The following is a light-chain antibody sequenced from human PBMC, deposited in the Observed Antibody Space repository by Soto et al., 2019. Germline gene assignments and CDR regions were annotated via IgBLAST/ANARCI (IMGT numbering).Light chain of an antibody. CDR3: QQLNSYLYT. CDR2: AAS. J-gene: IGKJ5*01. Sequence: DIEMSQSPSSLSASVGDRVTITCRASQTISSWLAWYQQKPGKAPKLLIYAASTLQSGVPSRFSGSGSGTEFTLTISSLQPEDFATYYCQQLNSYLYTFGQGTRLEI. CDR1: QTISSW. V-gene: IGKV1-9*01.